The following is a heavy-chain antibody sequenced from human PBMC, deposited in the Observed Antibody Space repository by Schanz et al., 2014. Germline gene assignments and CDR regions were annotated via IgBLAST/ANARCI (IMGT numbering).Heavy chain of an antibody. J-gene: IGHJ4*02. Sequence: VHLMESGGGVVQPGRSLRLSCASSGFSFTTYAMSWVRQAPGKGLEWVSSISSGGGSTYYADSVKGRFTISRDNSKNTLYLQMNSLRAEDTAVYFCAKIERNEDWGQGTLVTVSS. V-gene: IGHV3-23*01. CDR1: GFSFTTYA. D-gene: IGHD1-1*01. CDR3: AKIERNED. CDR2: ISSGGGST.